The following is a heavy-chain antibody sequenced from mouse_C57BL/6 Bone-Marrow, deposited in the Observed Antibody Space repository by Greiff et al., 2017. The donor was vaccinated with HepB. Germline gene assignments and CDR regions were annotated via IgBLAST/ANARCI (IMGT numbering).Heavy chain of an antibody. J-gene: IGHJ4*01. V-gene: IGHV1-15*01. CDR1: GYTFTDYE. CDR3: TRRRLGRAMDY. D-gene: IGHD4-1*01. Sequence: VQLQQSGAELVRPGASVTLSCKASGYTFTDYEMHWVKQTPVHGLEWIGAIDPETGGTAYNQKFKGKAILTADKSSSTAYMELRSLTSEDSAVYYCTRRRLGRAMDYWGQGTSVTVSS. CDR2: IDPETGGT.